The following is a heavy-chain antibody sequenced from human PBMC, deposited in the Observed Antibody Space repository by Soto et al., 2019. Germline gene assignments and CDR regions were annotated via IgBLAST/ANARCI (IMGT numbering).Heavy chain of an antibody. J-gene: IGHJ2*01. V-gene: IGHV4-30-4*01. CDR2: TYDSGST. CDR3: AREIIPLTTDWYFDL. D-gene: IGHD4-17*01. Sequence: QVQLQESGPGLVKPSETLSLTCTVSGGSISGGGYYWSWIRQPPGKGLEWIGYTYDSGSTYYNPSLKSRISISIDTSKNQFSLRLTSVTAVDTAVYYCAREIIPLTTDWYFDLWGRGTLVTVSS. CDR1: GGSISGGGYY.